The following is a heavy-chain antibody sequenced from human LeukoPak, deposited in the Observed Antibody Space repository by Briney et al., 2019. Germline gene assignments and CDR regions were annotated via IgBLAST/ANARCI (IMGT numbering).Heavy chain of an antibody. Sequence: GGSPRLSCAASGFTFSSYATHRVRQAPGKGLEWVAVISYDGSNKYYADSVKGRFTISRDNSKNTLYLQMNSLRAEDTAVYYCARDRLTGRVVTLDYWGQGTLVTVSS. D-gene: IGHD3-22*01. CDR1: GFTFSSYA. CDR2: ISYDGSNK. V-gene: IGHV3-30-3*01. CDR3: ARDRLTGRVVTLDY. J-gene: IGHJ4*02.